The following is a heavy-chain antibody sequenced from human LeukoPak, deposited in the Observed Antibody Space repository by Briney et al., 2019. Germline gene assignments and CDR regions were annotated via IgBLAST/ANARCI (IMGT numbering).Heavy chain of an antibody. CDR2: ISGSGGIT. V-gene: IGHV3-23*01. D-gene: IGHD3-22*01. CDR3: ARDLYRIVVVPHYFDY. CDR1: GFTFNSYA. Sequence: GGSLRLSCAASGFTFNSYAMSWVRQAPGKGLEWVSTISGSGGITYYADSVKGRFTISRDNSKNTLYLQMNSLRAEDTAVYYCARDLYRIVVVPHYFDYWGQGTLVTVSS. J-gene: IGHJ4*02.